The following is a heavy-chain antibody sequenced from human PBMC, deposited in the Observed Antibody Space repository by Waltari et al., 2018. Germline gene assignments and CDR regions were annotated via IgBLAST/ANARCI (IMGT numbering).Heavy chain of an antibody. CDR3: ARIRVGQLASGYFDY. Sequence: QVQLQESGPGLVKPSETLSLTCTVSGGSISSSYWSWIRQPPGKGLEWIGYIYYSGSTNYNPSLKSRVTISVDTSKNQFSLKLSSVTAADTAVYYCARIRVGQLASGYFDYWGQGTLVTVSS. J-gene: IGHJ4*02. D-gene: IGHD2-2*01. CDR2: IYYSGST. CDR1: GGSISSSY. V-gene: IGHV4-59*01.